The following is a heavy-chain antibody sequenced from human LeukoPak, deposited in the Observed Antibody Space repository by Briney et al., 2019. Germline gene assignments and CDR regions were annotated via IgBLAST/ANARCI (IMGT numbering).Heavy chain of an antibody. D-gene: IGHD1-14*01. V-gene: IGHV3-30-3*01. CDR3: ARDPLNRRWGSYYFDY. Sequence: GRSLILSCAASGFTFSDYAMHWVRQAPGKGLEWVAVISYDGNNKEYADSVKGRFTTSRDNSKSTVYLQVNSLRGEDTAVFYCARDPLNRRWGSYYFDYWGQGTLVTVSS. CDR1: GFTFSDYA. J-gene: IGHJ4*02. CDR2: ISYDGNNK.